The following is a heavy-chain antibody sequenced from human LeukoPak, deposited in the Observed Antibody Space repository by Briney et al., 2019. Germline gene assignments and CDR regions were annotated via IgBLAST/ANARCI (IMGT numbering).Heavy chain of an antibody. CDR3: ARDPNGDYIGAFEI. D-gene: IGHD4-17*01. V-gene: IGHV3-23*01. J-gene: IGHJ3*02. Sequence: GGSLRLSCAASGFTFSNYNMNWVRQAPGKGLEWVSAISSDATLYAGSVKGRFTISRDNSKNTLYLQMSSLRVEDTAVYYCARDPNGDYIGAFEIWGQGTMVTVSS. CDR1: GFTFSNYN. CDR2: ISSDAT.